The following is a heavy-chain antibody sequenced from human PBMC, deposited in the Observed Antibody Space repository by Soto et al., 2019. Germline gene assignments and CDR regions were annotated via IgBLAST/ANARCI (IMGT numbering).Heavy chain of an antibody. D-gene: IGHD3-22*01. CDR2: ISYDGSDK. J-gene: IGHJ4*02. CDR1: GFSFTAYA. V-gene: IGHV3-30-3*01. Sequence: GGSLRLSWAASGFSFTAYAMHWVRQAPGKGLEWVALISYDGSDKEYADSVKGRCTISIGNSRNTMFLQMNSLRAEDTAVYYCARDYYKYYDSSGXYRSPAYWGQGT. CDR3: ARDYYKYYDSSGXYRSPAY.